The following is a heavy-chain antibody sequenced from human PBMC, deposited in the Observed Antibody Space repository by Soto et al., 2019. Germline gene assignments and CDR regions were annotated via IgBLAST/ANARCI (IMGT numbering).Heavy chain of an antibody. Sequence: QVQLQESGPGLVKPSETLSLTCTVSGGSVSSGSYYWSWIRQPPGKGLEWIGYIYSSGSTNYNPPLKSRVTISVDTSKNQFSLKRSSVTAADTAVYYCAGDLAVLAATRGVYFDYWGQGTLVPVSS. D-gene: IGHD2-15*01. CDR3: AGDLAVLAATRGVYFDY. CDR2: IYSSGST. CDR1: GGSVSSGSYY. V-gene: IGHV4-61*01. J-gene: IGHJ4*02.